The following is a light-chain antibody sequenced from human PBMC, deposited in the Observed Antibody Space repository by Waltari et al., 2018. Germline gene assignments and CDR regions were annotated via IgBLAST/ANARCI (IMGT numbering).Light chain of an antibody. CDR1: QSVRRS. CDR2: DSS. Sequence: IVLTQSPATLSLSPGDRATLSCRASQSVRRSLAWYQPKPGQAPRLVLYDSSYRATGIPARFSGSRSCTEFTLTIISLEHDDVAVYYCHQRFNWPPWTFGQGTKVEIK. J-gene: IGKJ1*01. CDR3: HQRFNWPPWT. V-gene: IGKV3-11*01.